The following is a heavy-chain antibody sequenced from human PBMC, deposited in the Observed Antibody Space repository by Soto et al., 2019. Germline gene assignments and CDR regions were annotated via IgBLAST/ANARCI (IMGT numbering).Heavy chain of an antibody. J-gene: IGHJ6*02. CDR2: IYPGDSDT. D-gene: IGHD6-13*01. V-gene: IGHV5-51*01. CDR3: ASRIAAAGPGYYGMDV. CDR1: GYSCTSYW. Sequence: XESLKISWKCSGYSCTSYWIGLVLQMPGKGLEWMGIIYPGDSDTRYSPSFQGQVTISADKSISTAYLRWSSLKASDTAMYYCASRIAAAGPGYYGMDVWGQGTTVTVSS.